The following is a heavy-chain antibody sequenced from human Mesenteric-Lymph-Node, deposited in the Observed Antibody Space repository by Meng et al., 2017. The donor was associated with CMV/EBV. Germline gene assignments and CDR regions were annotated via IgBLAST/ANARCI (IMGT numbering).Heavy chain of an antibody. CDR1: FTCSNAW. CDR3: TTEAALVGATPFDY. D-gene: IGHD1-26*01. V-gene: IGHV3-15*01. CDR2: IKSKTDGGTT. J-gene: IGHJ4*02. Sequence: FTCSNAWRSWVRQATGKGLEWVGRIKSKTDGGTTDYAAPVKGRFTISRDDSKNTLYLQMNSLKTEDTAVYYCTTEAALVGATPFDYWGQGTLVTVSS.